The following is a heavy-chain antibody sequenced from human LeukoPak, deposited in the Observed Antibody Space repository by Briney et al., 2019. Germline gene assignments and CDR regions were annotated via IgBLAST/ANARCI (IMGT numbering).Heavy chain of an antibody. CDR1: GGTFRNHP. J-gene: IGHJ4*02. V-gene: IGHV1-69*06. CDR2: IIPVFGTT. D-gene: IGHD3-22*01. CDR3: ARCSPGDSSNFYAVLQY. Sequence: GASVKVSCKASGGTFRNHPFRWVRQAPGQGLEWLGGIIPVFGTTTYAQKFQAKVTMTADKSTNTAYLEISSLTSDDTAVYYCARCSPGDSSNFYAVLQYWGQGTQVTVST.